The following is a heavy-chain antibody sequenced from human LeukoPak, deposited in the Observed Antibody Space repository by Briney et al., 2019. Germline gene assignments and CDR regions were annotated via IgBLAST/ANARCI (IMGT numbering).Heavy chain of an antibody. Sequence: SETLSLTCTVSGGSISSYYWSWVRQPPGKGLEWVGYIYYSGSTNYNPSLTSRVTISVDTSKNQFSLKLSSVTAADTAVYYCARDNWNYGSSMDVWGQGTTVTVSS. J-gene: IGHJ6*02. CDR3: ARDNWNYGSSMDV. CDR1: GGSISSYY. CDR2: IYYSGST. V-gene: IGHV4-59*01. D-gene: IGHD1-7*01.